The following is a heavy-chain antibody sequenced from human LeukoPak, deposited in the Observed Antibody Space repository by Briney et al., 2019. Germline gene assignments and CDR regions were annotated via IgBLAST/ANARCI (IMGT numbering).Heavy chain of an antibody. J-gene: IGHJ6*01. CDR2: TRNKARDYTT. D-gene: IGHD3-3*01. V-gene: IGHV3-72*01. CDR3: ARGAEFWDAQPDYYNGVDV. Sequence: GGSLRLSCAPSGFSFSDHYMDWVRQAPRKGLEWVGRTRNKARDYTTKYAAAVEGRFNVSRDDSENSLYLQMNSLKTEDTALYYCARGAEFWDAQPDYYNGVDVWGQGTTVTVSS. CDR1: GFSFSDHY.